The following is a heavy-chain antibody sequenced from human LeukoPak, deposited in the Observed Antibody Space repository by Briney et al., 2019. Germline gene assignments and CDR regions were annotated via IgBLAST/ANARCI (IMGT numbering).Heavy chain of an antibody. V-gene: IGHV3-30*18. D-gene: IGHD2-15*01. CDR1: GFTFSSYG. Sequence: PGGSLRLSCAASGFTFSSYGMHWVRQAPGKGLEGVAVISYDGSNKYYADSVKGRFTISRDNSKNTLYLQMNSLRAEDTAVYYCAKGRRDIVVVVAATFDYWGQGTLVTVSS. CDR2: ISYDGSNK. J-gene: IGHJ4*02. CDR3: AKGRRDIVVVVAATFDY.